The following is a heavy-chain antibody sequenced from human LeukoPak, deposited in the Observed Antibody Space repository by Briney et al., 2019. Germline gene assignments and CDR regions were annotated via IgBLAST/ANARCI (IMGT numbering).Heavy chain of an antibody. V-gene: IGHV3-33*05. D-gene: IGHD5-24*01. CDR2: IKYDGIDK. CDR3: VRNRGWLQFDN. Sequence: GGSLRLSCAASGFPFSNYGMHWVRRAPGKGLEWVAMIKYDGIDKQYLDSVKGRFTISRDNAKNSLYLDMNSLRAEDTAMYYCVRNRGWLQFDNWGQGTLVTVSS. CDR1: GFPFSNYG. J-gene: IGHJ4*02.